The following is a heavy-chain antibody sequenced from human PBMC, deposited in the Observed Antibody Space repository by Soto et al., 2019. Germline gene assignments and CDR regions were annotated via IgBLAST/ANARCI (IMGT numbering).Heavy chain of an antibody. CDR3: ARVCRRGITIFGVVGGRAGWFDP. D-gene: IGHD3-3*01. J-gene: IGHJ5*02. CDR2: ISSSGSTI. Sequence: GGSLRLSCAASGFTFSSYEMNWVRQAPGKGLEWVSYISSSGSTIYYADSVKGRFTISGDNAKNSLYLQVSSLRAEDTAVYYCARVCRRGITIFGVVGGRAGWFDPWGQGTLVTVSS. CDR1: GFTFSSYE. V-gene: IGHV3-48*03.